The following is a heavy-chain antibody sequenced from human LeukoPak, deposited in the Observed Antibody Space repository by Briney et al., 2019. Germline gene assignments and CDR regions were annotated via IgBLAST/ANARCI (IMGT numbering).Heavy chain of an antibody. CDR1: GFSFSSFG. CDR3: AKDRVASITGGYFEH. J-gene: IGHJ1*01. CDR2: IRYDGSEK. D-gene: IGHD3-10*01. Sequence: PGGSLRLSCVASGFSFSSFGMHWVRQAPGRGLEWVAFIRYDGSEKSDADSVKGRLTISRDNSKKTLYLQMNDLSTEDTAVYYCAKDRVASITGGYFEHWGQGTPVIVSS. V-gene: IGHV3-30*02.